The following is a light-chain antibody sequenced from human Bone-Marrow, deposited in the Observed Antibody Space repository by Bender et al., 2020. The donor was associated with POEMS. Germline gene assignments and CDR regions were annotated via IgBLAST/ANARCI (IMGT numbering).Light chain of an antibody. Sequence: QSVLTQSPSASGTPGQRVTISCSGSSSKFGSYPVNWYQQLPGAAPKLVIFNNSQRPSGVPDRFSGSNSGTSASLAISGLLSDDEADFYCATWDDSLNSWVFGGGTKLTVL. CDR2: NNS. CDR3: ATWDDSLNSWV. J-gene: IGLJ3*02. CDR1: SSKFGSYP. V-gene: IGLV1-44*01.